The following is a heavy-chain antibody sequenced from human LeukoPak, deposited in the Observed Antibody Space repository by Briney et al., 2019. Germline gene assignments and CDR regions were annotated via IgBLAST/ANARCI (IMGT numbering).Heavy chain of an antibody. CDR1: GFIFSNYA. D-gene: IGHD3-22*01. Sequence: PGGSLRLSCAASGFIFSNYAMHWVRQAPGKGLEWVAVISYDGSNKYYADSVKGRFTISRDNSKNTLYLQMNSLRAEDTAVYYCAVRGYYYDSSGYYPDYWGQGTLVTVSS. J-gene: IGHJ4*02. CDR3: AVRGYYYDSSGYYPDY. CDR2: ISYDGSNK. V-gene: IGHV3-30*04.